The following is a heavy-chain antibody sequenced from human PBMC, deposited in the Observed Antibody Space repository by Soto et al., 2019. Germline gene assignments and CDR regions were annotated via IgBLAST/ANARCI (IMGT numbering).Heavy chain of an antibody. J-gene: IGHJ5*02. Sequence: SETLSLTCAVSSGSISSSNLWSWVRQPPGKGLEWIGEIYHSGSTNYNPSLKSRVTISVDKSKNQFSLKLSSVTAADTAVYYCARGLTRTIFGVVIPTNWFDPWGQGTLVTVSS. V-gene: IGHV4-4*02. CDR1: SGSISSSNL. D-gene: IGHD3-3*01. CDR2: IYHSGST. CDR3: ARGLTRTIFGVVIPTNWFDP.